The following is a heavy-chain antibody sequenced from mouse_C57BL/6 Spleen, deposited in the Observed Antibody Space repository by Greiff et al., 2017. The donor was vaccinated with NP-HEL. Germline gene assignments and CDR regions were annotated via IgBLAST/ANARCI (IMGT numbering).Heavy chain of an antibody. D-gene: IGHD3-2*02. CDR3: ARGEDSSGPSFAY. V-gene: IGHV5-6*02. Sequence: EVKLVESGGDLVKPGGSLKLSCAASGFTFSSYGMSWVRQTPDKRLEWVATISSGGSYTYYPDSVKGRFTISKDNAKNTLYLQMSSLKSEDTAMYYVARGEDSSGPSFAYWGQGTLVTVSA. CDR1: GFTFSSYG. CDR2: ISSGGSYT. J-gene: IGHJ3*01.